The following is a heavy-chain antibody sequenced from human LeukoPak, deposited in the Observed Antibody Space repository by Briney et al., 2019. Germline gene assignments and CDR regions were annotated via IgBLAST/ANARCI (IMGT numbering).Heavy chain of an antibody. Sequence: SETLSLTCTVSGGSVSRGSYYSSWTRQPPGKGLEGIGYIHHSGTTDYSPSLKSRVTISVDMSKNQFFLNLTSVTAADTAVYYCARGRLGATYWGQGTLVTVSS. CDR1: GGSVSRGSYY. D-gene: IGHD1-26*01. J-gene: IGHJ4*02. CDR3: ARGRLGATY. CDR2: IHHSGTT. V-gene: IGHV4-61*01.